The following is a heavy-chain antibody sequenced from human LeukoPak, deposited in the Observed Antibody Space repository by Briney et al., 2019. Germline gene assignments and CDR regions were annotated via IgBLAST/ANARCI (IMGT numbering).Heavy chain of an antibody. CDR2: STSSGDT. V-gene: IGHV3-23*01. J-gene: IGHJ3*02. D-gene: IGHD4-17*01. Sequence: GGSLRLSCAASGFTFSSYAMSWVRQAPGKGLEWVSVSTSSGDTYYVDSVKGRFTISRDNSKNTLYLQMNSLRAEDTAVYYCAKVRVYGDYAFDIWGQGTMVTVSS. CDR3: AKVRVYGDYAFDI. CDR1: GFTFSSYA.